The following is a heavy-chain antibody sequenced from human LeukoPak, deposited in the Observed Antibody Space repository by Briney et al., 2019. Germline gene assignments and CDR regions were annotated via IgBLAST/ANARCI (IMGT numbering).Heavy chain of an antibody. Sequence: SETLSLTCTVSGGSISSSSYYWGWIRQPPGKGLEWIGSIYYSGSTYYKASLKSRVTISVDRSKNQFSLKLSSVTAADTVVYYCAGGLASSGWFDPWGQGTLVTVSS. CDR3: AGGLASSGWFDP. CDR2: IYYSGST. D-gene: IGHD3-10*01. V-gene: IGHV4-39*01. CDR1: GGSISSSSYY. J-gene: IGHJ5*02.